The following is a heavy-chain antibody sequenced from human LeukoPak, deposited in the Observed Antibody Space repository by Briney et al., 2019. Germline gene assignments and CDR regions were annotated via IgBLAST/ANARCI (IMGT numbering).Heavy chain of an antibody. V-gene: IGHV3-30*18. CDR1: GFTFSSYG. D-gene: IGHD4-17*01. CDR2: ISYDGSNK. CDR3: ANLGVTTLYYFDY. Sequence: GGSLRLSCAASGFTFSSYGMHWVRQAPGKGLEWVAVISYDGSNKYYADSVKGRFTISRDNSKNTLYLQMNSLRAEDTVVYYCANLGVTTLYYFDYWGQGTLVTVSS. J-gene: IGHJ4*02.